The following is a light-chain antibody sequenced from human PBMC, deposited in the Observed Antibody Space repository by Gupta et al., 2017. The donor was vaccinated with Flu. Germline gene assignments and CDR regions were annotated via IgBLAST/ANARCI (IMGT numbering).Light chain of an antibody. CDR2: WAS. CDR1: QSGLSSANNKNY. J-gene: IGKJ4*01. CDR3: LQDASAPLT. V-gene: IGKV4-1*01. Sequence: ALGERATINCKSSQSGLSSANNKNYLSWHQQRPGQPPKLLISWASARLSGVPDRFSGSGSGTDFTLTIDSLQAEDVAVYYCLQDASAPLTFGAGTKVEIK.